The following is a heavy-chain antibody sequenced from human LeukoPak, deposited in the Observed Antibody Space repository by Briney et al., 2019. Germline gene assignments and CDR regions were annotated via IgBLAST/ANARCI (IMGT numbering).Heavy chain of an antibody. CDR3: ASTGPDISGHYQAY. CDR2: VYYGGNT. CDR1: GGSIVGYF. J-gene: IGHJ4*02. Sequence: SETLSLTCTVSGGSIVGYFWSWIRQLPGKGLEWIGYVYYGGNTDYNHSLGGRATITVDTSRNQFSLKLTSVTAADTAVYYCASTGPDISGHYQAYWGQGTLVIVSS. V-gene: IGHV4-59*01. D-gene: IGHD3-22*01.